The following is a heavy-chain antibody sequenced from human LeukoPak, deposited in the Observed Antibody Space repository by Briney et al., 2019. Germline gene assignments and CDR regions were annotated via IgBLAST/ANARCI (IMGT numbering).Heavy chain of an antibody. D-gene: IGHD1-26*01. J-gene: IGHJ3*02. V-gene: IGHV3-21*01. CDR1: GFTFRSYS. Sequence: GGSLRLSCAASGFTFRSYSMSWVRQAPGKGPEWVSSISSSSSYIYYTDSVKGRFAISRDNAKKSLYMQMNSLSAEDTAVYYCATQEVGATTGDAFDIWGQGTMVTVSS. CDR3: ATQEVGATTGDAFDI. CDR2: ISSSSSYI.